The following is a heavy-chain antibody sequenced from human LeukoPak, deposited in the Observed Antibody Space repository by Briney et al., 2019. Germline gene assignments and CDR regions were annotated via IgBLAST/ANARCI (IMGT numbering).Heavy chain of an antibody. J-gene: IGHJ4*02. CDR1: GFTFSSYW. Sequence: GGSLRLSCAASGFTFSSYWMSWVRQAPGKGLEWVSSISSSSSYIYYADSVKGRFTISRDNSKNTLYLQMNSLRAEDTAVYYCAKDLLGMSDYWGQGTLVTVSS. D-gene: IGHD7-27*01. V-gene: IGHV3-21*01. CDR3: AKDLLGMSDY. CDR2: ISSSSSYI.